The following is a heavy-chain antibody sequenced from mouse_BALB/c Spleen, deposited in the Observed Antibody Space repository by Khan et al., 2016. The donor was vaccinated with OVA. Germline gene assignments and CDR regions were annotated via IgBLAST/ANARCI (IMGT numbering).Heavy chain of an antibody. Sequence: EVKLLESGPGLVKPSQSLTLTCTVTGYSITSDYVRNLNRQSRGSKMERMGKIPYSGNPTYNQYLKRRISITLDTSTNQFFLQLNSVTTEDTATYYCARSDVWGAGTTVTVSS. CDR3: ARSDV. CDR2: IPYSGNP. J-gene: IGHJ1*01. CDR1: GYSITSDYV. V-gene: IGHV3-2*02.